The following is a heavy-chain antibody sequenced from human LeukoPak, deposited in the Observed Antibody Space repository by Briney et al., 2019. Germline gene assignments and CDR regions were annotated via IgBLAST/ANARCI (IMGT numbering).Heavy chain of an antibody. Sequence: PSETLSLTCTVSGGSISSYFWIWIRQPPGKGLEWIGYIYYSGSTNYNPSVKSRVTISLDTPRNQFSLRLGSVTAADTAVYFCARGAYCGANCYSYFDYWGQGTLVTVSS. CDR2: IYYSGST. V-gene: IGHV4-59*01. J-gene: IGHJ4*02. CDR1: GGSISSYF. CDR3: ARGAYCGANCYSYFDY. D-gene: IGHD2-21*01.